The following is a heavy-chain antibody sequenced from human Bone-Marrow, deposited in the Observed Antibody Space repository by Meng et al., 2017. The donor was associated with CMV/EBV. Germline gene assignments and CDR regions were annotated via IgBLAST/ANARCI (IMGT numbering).Heavy chain of an antibody. V-gene: IGHV3-23*03. CDR1: GFTFSSYA. CDR2: IYSGGSST. D-gene: IGHD3-9*01. CDR3: ARLRYFD. J-gene: IGHJ4*02. Sequence: GGSLRLSCAASGFTFSSYAMSWVRQAPGKGLEWVSVIYSGGSSTYYADSVKGRFTISRDNAKDSLYLQMNSLRAEDTAVYYCARLRYFDWGQGTPVTVSS.